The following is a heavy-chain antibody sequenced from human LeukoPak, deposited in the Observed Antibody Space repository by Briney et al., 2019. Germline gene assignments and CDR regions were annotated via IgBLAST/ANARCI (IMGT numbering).Heavy chain of an antibody. CDR3: TTDEDWNYARKDV. J-gene: IGHJ6*02. Sequence: GGSLRLSCAASGFTFNYAWMSWVRQVPGKGLERVGQTVSEMDGGTTDYAAPVKGRFTISRDDSKSTLYLQMNSLKTEDTAVYYCTTDEDWNYARKDVWGQGATVIVSS. D-gene: IGHD1-7*01. CDR1: GFTFNYAW. CDR2: TVSEMDGGTT. V-gene: IGHV3-15*04.